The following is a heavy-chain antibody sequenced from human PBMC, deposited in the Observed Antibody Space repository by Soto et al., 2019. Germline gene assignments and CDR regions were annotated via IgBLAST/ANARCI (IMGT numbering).Heavy chain of an antibody. Sequence: GASVKVSCKASGYTFTDYFVHWVRLASGQGLEWMGWVNPDTGVATFPQKFQGRVTVTRDASINTDYMELTHPTSEDTGIYYCARDPIRGGVPYFFDFWGRGTQVTVSS. V-gene: IGHV1-2*02. CDR2: VNPDTGVA. CDR1: GYTFTDYF. D-gene: IGHD3-16*01. J-gene: IGHJ4*02. CDR3: ARDPIRGGVPYFFDF.